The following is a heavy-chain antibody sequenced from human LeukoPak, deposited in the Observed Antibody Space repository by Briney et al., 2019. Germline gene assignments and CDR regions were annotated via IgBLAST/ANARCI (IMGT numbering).Heavy chain of an antibody. D-gene: IGHD6-13*01. J-gene: IGHJ4*02. V-gene: IGHV3-48*02. CDR2: ISSSSSTI. CDR3: ARVPAAGTGY. CDR1: GFTFSSYG. Sequence: GGSLRLSCAASGFTFSSYGMHWVRQAPGKGLEWVSYISSSSSTIYYADSVKGRFTISRDNAKNSLYLQMNSLRDEDTAVYYCARVPAAGTGYWGQGTLVTVSS.